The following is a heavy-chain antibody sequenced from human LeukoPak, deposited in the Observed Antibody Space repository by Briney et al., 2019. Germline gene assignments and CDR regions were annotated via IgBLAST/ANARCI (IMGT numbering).Heavy chain of an antibody. D-gene: IGHD1-26*01. CDR2: VRYDGSNK. CDR3: AKARSGEYSGSSFDY. J-gene: IGHJ4*02. Sequence: GESLRLSCAASGFTFSSYGMHWVRQAPGKGLEWVAFVRYDGSNKYYADSVKGRLTISRDNSKNTLYLQMNSLRAEDTAVYYCAKARSGEYSGSSFDYWGQGTLVTVSS. V-gene: IGHV3-30*02. CDR1: GFTFSSYG.